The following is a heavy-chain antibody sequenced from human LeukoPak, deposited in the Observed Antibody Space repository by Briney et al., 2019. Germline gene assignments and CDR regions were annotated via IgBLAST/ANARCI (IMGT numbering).Heavy chain of an antibody. CDR3: ARDPVGYGDSGPEYYFDY. CDR1: GYTFTSYG. CDR2: INPNSGGT. D-gene: IGHD4-17*01. J-gene: IGHJ4*02. V-gene: IGHV1-2*04. Sequence: GASVKVSCKASGYTFTSYGISWVRQAPGQGLEWMGWINPNSGGTNYAQKFQGWVTMTRDTSISTAYMELSRLRSDDTAVYYCARDPVGYGDSGPEYYFDYWGQGTLVTVSS.